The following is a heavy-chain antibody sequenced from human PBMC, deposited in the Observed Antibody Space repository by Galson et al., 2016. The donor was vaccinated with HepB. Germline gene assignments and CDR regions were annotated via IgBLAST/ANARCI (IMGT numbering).Heavy chain of an antibody. CDR1: GFTFNTYA. J-gene: IGHJ4*02. V-gene: IGHV3-23*01. CDR2: ISGSGDIT. D-gene: IGHD4-11*01. CDR3: AKGTTDLGDD. Sequence: SLRLSCAASGFTFNTYAMSWVRQAPGKGLEWVSSISGSGDITYNADSVKGRFTISRDNPKHTVYLQMNSLRVEDTAVYYCAKGTTDLGDDWGQGALITVAS.